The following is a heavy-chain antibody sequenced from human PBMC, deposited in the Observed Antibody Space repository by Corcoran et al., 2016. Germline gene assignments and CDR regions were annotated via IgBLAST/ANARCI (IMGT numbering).Heavy chain of an antibody. D-gene: IGHD3-22*01. CDR1: GGPINSYH. CDR2: IDYSGST. V-gene: IGHV4-59*01. Sequence: VQLLESRPVLVQPSKTLSLTGTVSGGPINSYHWSWIRQTQGKGREWIGYIDYSGSTNYNPSLKSRVTISVDTAKNQFSLKLSSVTAADTAEYYCSMYRPHLQIYYDSICPPDAFVIGGHATLVPVSS. CDR3: SMYRPHLQIYYDSICPPDAFVI. J-gene: IGHJ3*02.